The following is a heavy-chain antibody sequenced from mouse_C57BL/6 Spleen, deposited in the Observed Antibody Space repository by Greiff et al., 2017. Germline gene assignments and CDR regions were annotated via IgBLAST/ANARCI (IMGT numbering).Heavy chain of an antibody. D-gene: IGHD1-1*01. J-gene: IGHJ2*01. CDR3: ARHYGSSLDY. CDR2: IDPSDSAT. CDR1: GYTFTSYW. Sequence: QVQLQQPGAELVRPGSSVKLSCKASGYTFTSYWMHWVKQRPIQGLEWIGNIDPSDSATHYTQKFKDKATLTVDKSSGTAYMQLSSLTSEDSAVYYCARHYGSSLDYWGQGTTLTVSS. V-gene: IGHV1-52*01.